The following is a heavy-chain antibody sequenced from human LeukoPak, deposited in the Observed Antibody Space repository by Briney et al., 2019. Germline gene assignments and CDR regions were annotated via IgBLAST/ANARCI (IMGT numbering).Heavy chain of an antibody. Sequence: GASVKLSCEASGCTFSSYAMSWVRQAPGQGLEWVGGIIPIFSTTNYAEKFQGRVTITADKSTSTAYMQLSSLRSEDTAVYYCARGTYYDNLTGYPRGFDYWGQGTLVTASS. J-gene: IGHJ4*02. CDR2: IIPIFSTT. CDR3: ARGTYYDNLTGYPRGFDY. CDR1: GCTFSSYA. D-gene: IGHD3-9*01. V-gene: IGHV1-69*06.